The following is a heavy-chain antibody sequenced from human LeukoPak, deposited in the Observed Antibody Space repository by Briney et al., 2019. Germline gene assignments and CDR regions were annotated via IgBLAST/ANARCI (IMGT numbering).Heavy chain of an antibody. J-gene: IGHJ3*02. CDR2: IYYSGST. Sequence: SETLSLTCSVSGGSISSYYWSWIRQPPGKGLEWIGYIYYSGSTNYNPSLKSRVTISVDTPKNQFSLKLSSVTAADTAVYYCARARYYYDSSGPDAFDIWGQGTMVTVSS. D-gene: IGHD3-22*01. V-gene: IGHV4-59*01. CDR3: ARARYYYDSSGPDAFDI. CDR1: GGSISSYY.